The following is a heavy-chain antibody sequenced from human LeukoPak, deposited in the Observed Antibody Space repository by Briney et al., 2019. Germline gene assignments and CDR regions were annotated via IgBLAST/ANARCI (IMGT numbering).Heavy chain of an antibody. CDR1: GFTFSSYW. Sequence: GGSLRLSCAASGFTFSSYWMTWVRQAPGKGLQWVANIKEDGSEIYYVDSVKGRFTISRDNAKNSLYLQMNSLRAEDTALYYCTKGVYSYPSWGQGTLVTVSS. V-gene: IGHV3-7*01. D-gene: IGHD3-16*01. CDR2: IKEDGSEI. J-gene: IGHJ5*02. CDR3: TKGVYSYPS.